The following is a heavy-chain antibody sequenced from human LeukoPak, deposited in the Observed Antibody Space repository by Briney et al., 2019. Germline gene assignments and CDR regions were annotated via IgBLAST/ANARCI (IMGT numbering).Heavy chain of an antibody. J-gene: IGHJ4*02. V-gene: IGHV1-2*02. CDR2: INPNSGGT. CDR1: GYTLTELS. CDR3: ASPIAAAGTGFDY. Sequence: ASVKVSCKVSGYTLTELSMHWVRQAPGQGLEWMGWINPNSGGTNYAQKFQGRVTMTRDTSISTAYMELSRLRSDDTAVYYCASPIAAAGTGFDYWGQGTLVTVSS. D-gene: IGHD6-13*01.